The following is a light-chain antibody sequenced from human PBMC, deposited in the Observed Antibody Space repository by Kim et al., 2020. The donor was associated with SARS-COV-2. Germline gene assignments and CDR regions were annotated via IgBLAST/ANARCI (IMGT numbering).Light chain of an antibody. CDR1: QSVSSSQ. J-gene: IGKJ1*01. Sequence: ETVLTQSPGTLSLSPGESATLSCRASQSVSSSQLNWYQQKVGQAPRLLIYGASSRATGIPDRFSGSGSGTDFTLTISRLEPEDFAVYYCQQYGSSSWTFGQGTKVDIK. CDR3: QQYGSSSWT. V-gene: IGKV3-20*01. CDR2: GAS.